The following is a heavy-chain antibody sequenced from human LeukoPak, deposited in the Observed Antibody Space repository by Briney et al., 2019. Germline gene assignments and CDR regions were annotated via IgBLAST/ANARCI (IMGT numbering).Heavy chain of an antibody. Sequence: GGSLRLSCAASGFTFSRYWMHWVRQAPGKGLVWVSRINTDGSSTGYADSVKGRFTISRDNAKNTLYLQMNSLRAEDTAVYYCARARCSGGSCYSGDLVDYWGQGTLVTVSS. CDR1: GFTFSRYW. CDR2: INTDGSST. CDR3: ARARCSGGSCYSGDLVDY. D-gene: IGHD2-15*01. V-gene: IGHV3-74*01. J-gene: IGHJ4*02.